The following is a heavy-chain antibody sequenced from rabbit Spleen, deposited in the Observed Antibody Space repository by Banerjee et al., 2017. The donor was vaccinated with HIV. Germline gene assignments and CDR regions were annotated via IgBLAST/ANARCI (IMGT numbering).Heavy chain of an antibody. CDR1: GFDFTSTYY. CDR3: ARETDSGWGVVSFYFNL. D-gene: IGHD4-1*01. Sequence: QSLEESGGDLVKPGASLTLTCKASGFDFTSTYYMCWVRQAPGKGLEWIGCIDVVKSGSTYYATWAKGRFTISESSSTTVTLQMTSLTAADTATYFCARETDSGWGVVSFYFNLWGQGTLVTVS. CDR2: IDVVKSGST. V-gene: IGHV1S40*01. J-gene: IGHJ4*01.